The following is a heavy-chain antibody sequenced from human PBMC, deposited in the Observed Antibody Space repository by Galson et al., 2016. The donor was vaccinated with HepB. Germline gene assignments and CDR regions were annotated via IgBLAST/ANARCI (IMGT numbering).Heavy chain of an antibody. V-gene: IGHV4-31*11. J-gene: IGHJ4*02. D-gene: IGHD5-18*01. Sequence: TLSLTCAVSGGSVSSGGYYWSWIRQHPGKGLEWIGYIYSRVVTFYTPSLRSRVEISVDTSKNQFSLKLSSVTAADTAFYYCARGGYSYGYGDEYWGQGILVTVSS. CDR1: GGSVSSGGYY. CDR2: IYSRVVT. CDR3: ARGGYSYGYGDEY.